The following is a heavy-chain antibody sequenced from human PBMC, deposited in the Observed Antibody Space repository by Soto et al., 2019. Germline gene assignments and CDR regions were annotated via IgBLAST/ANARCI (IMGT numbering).Heavy chain of an antibody. D-gene: IGHD3-3*01. Sequence: SETLSLTCAVYGGSFSGYYWSWIRQPPGKGLEWIGEINHSGSTNYNPSLKSRVTISVDTSKNQFSLKLSSVTAADTALYYCARHHTIRSYYYYLDVWCKGTTVT. CDR2: INHSGST. CDR1: GGSFSGYY. J-gene: IGHJ6*03. V-gene: IGHV4-34*01. CDR3: ARHHTIRSYYYYLDV.